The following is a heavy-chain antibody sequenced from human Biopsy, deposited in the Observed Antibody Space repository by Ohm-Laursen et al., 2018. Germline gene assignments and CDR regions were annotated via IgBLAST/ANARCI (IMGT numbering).Heavy chain of an antibody. D-gene: IGHD1-26*01. CDR1: GGTFINYA. V-gene: IGHV1-69*13. J-gene: IGHJ4*02. CDR2: IIPMFGTA. CDR3: ARGPHSGSHSCFDY. Sequence: EASVKVSCKASGGTFINYAISWVRQAPGQGLEWMGGIIPMFGTANNAQMFQGRVTISADESTSTSYMELSSLTTEDTAIHYCARGPHSGSHSCFDYWGRGTLVTVSS.